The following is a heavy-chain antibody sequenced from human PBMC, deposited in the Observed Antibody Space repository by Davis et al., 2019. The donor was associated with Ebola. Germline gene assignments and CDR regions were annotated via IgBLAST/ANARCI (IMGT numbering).Heavy chain of an antibody. J-gene: IGHJ4*02. Sequence: PSETLSLTCTVSAGSVSYYYWNWIRQAAGKGLEWIGRVHTGEDGNYNPSLKSRVTMSVDTSKKQFSLKLQSVTAADTAVYYCARGGQAAAVNLDLWGQGILVIVSS. CDR2: VHTGEDG. CDR1: AGSVSYYY. V-gene: IGHV4-4*07. CDR3: ARGGQAAAVNLDL. D-gene: IGHD6-13*01.